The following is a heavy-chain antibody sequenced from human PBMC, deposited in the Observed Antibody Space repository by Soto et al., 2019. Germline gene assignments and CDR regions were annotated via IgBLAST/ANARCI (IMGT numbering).Heavy chain of an antibody. J-gene: IGHJ6*02. CDR2: ISYDGSNK. Sequence: LRRTCAAAGFTFSSYVMHWVRQAPGKGLEWVAVISYDGSNKYYADSVKGRFTISRDNSKNTLYLQMNSLRAEDTAVYYCAKDLEPVLLWFGESPYGMDVWGQGT. CDR1: GFTFSSYV. CDR3: AKDLEPVLLWFGESPYGMDV. D-gene: IGHD3-10*01. V-gene: IGHV3-30*18.